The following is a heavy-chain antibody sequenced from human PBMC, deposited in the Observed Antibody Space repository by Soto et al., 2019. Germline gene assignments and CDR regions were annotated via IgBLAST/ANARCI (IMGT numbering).Heavy chain of an antibody. V-gene: IGHV3-11*01. CDR1: GFTCSDYY. CDR2: ISTSGTTI. D-gene: IGHD4-17*01. J-gene: IGHJ3*02. CDR3: ARESVTFDALDI. Sequence: QVQLVESGGGLVKPGGSLRLSCEASGFTCSDYYMSWIRQAPGKGLERISYISTSGTTIYYADSVKGRFTISRDNVKNSLYLQMSSLRAEDTAVYYCARESVTFDALDIWGQGTMVTVSS.